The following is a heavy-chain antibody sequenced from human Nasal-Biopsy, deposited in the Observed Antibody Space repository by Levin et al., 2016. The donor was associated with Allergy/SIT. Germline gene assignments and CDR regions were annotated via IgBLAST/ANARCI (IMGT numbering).Heavy chain of an antibody. CDR3: ARVAGENLWFGELDH. D-gene: IGHD3-10*01. V-gene: IGHV1-46*02. CDR1: GYMFNSYS. CDR2: INPSGGST. J-gene: IGHJ5*02. Sequence: ASVKVSCKGSGYMFNSYSIHWVRQAPGQGLEWMGIINPSGGSTSYAQKILDRVTMTRDTSTSTVYMELSSLRSEDTAVYYCARVAGENLWFGELDHWGQGTLVTVSS.